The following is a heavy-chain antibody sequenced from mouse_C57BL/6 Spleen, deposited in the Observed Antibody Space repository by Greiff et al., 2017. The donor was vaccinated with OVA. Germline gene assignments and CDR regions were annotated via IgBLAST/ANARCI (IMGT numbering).Heavy chain of an antibody. Sequence: QVQLQQPGAELVKPGASVKMSCKASGYTFTSYWITWVKQRPGQGLEWIGDIYPGSGSTNYNEKFKSKATLTVETSSSTAYMQLSSLTSEDSAVYCCASSPQLWYFDVWGTGTTVTVSS. J-gene: IGHJ1*03. CDR1: GYTFTSYW. D-gene: IGHD4-1*02. CDR2: IYPGSGST. CDR3: ASSPQLWYFDV. V-gene: IGHV1-55*01.